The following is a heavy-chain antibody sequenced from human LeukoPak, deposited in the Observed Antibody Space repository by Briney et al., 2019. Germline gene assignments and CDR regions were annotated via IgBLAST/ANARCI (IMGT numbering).Heavy chain of an antibody. J-gene: IGHJ4*02. CDR2: FYYSGST. Sequence: SETLSLTCTVPGGSISRYYWSWVRQPPGKGLEWVGYFYYSGSTNYNPSLKSLVNISVDTSKNQFSLKLSSVTAADTAVYYCARGRAADDFWSGYSFDYWGQGTLVTVSS. CDR3: ARGRAADDFWSGYSFDY. V-gene: IGHV4-59*01. CDR1: GGSISRYY. D-gene: IGHD3-3*01.